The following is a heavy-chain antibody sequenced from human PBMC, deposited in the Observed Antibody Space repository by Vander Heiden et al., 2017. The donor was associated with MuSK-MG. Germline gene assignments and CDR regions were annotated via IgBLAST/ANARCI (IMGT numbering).Heavy chain of an antibody. Sequence: QVQLVESGGGVVQPGRSLRLSCAASGFTFSSYGMHWVRQAPGKGLEWVAVISFDGSYKYYADSVKGRFTISRDNSKNTLYLQMNSLRTEDTAVYYCAKEERVRYYFDYWGRGTLVTVSS. CDR1: GFTFSSYG. CDR3: AKEERVRYYFDY. J-gene: IGHJ4*02. V-gene: IGHV3-30*18. CDR2: ISFDGSYK.